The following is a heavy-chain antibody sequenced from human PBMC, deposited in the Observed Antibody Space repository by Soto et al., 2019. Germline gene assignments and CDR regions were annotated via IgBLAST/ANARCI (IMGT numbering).Heavy chain of an antibody. CDR1: GFTFDDYA. CDR3: ARTYYYDSSGSPPTNYYYGMDV. CDR2: ISWNSGSI. V-gene: IGHV3-9*01. Sequence: LRLSCAASGFTFDDYAMHWVRQAPGRGLEWVSGISWNSGSIGYADSVKGRFTISRDNAKNSLYLQMNSLRAEDTALYYCARTYYYDSSGSPPTNYYYGMDVWGQGTTVTVSS. D-gene: IGHD3-22*01. J-gene: IGHJ6*02.